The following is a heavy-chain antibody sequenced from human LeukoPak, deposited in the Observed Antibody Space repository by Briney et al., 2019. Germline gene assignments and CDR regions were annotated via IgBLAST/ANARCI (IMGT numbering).Heavy chain of an antibody. J-gene: IGHJ6*02. V-gene: IGHV1-8*01. CDR2: MNPNSGNT. D-gene: IGHD3-22*01. Sequence: ASVKVSCKASGYTFTSYDINWVRQATGQGLEWMGWMNPNSGNTGYAQKFQGRVTMTRNTSISTAYMELSSLRSEDTAVYYCATVRYYDSSGYFGGYYYYGMDVWGQGTTVTVSS. CDR1: GYTFTSYD. CDR3: ATVRYYDSSGYFGGYYYYGMDV.